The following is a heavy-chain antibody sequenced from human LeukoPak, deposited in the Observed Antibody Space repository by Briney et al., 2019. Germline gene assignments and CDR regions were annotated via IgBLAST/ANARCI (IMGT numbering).Heavy chain of an antibody. Sequence: ASVKVSCTASGYTFTNYDINWVRQATGQGLEWMGWMNPNSGNTGYAQKFQGRVTITRNNSISTAYMELSSLRSEDTAVYYCARVAYYDSSGYYYVMDAFDIWGQGTMVTVSS. D-gene: IGHD3-22*01. CDR2: MNPNSGNT. CDR3: ARVAYYDSSGYYYVMDAFDI. V-gene: IGHV1-8*03. CDR1: GYTFTNYD. J-gene: IGHJ3*02.